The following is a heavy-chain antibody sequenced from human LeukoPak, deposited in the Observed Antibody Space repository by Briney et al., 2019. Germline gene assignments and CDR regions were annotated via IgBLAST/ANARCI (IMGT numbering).Heavy chain of an antibody. CDR2: ISGSGGST. V-gene: IGHV3-23*01. CDR1: GFIFSSYW. Sequence: PGGSLRLSCVASGFIFSSYWMSWVRQAPGKGLEWVSAISGSGGSTYYADSVKGRFTISRDNSKNTLYLQMNSLRAEDTAVYYCAKAQELVLGYWGQGTLVTVSS. J-gene: IGHJ4*02. CDR3: AKAQELVLGY. D-gene: IGHD2-8*02.